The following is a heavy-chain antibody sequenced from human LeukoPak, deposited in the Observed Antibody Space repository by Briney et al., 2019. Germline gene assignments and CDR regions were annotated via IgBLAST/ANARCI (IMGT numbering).Heavy chain of an antibody. CDR1: GVSISSYY. CDR3: ARHRVGATTVDY. Sequence: SETLSLTCTVSGVSISSYYWSWVRQPPGKGLEWVGYIYYSGSANYNPSLKSRVTISLEASNDQFPLMLNCMTGAETTVSYCARHRVGATTVDYWGQGTLVTVSS. CDR2: IYYSGSA. J-gene: IGHJ4*02. D-gene: IGHD1-26*01. V-gene: IGHV4-59*08.